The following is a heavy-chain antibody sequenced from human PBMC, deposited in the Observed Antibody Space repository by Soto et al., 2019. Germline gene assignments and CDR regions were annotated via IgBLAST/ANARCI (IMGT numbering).Heavy chain of an antibody. CDR3: VASSSWDPSLDY. V-gene: IGHV1-24*01. D-gene: IGHD6-13*01. J-gene: IGHJ4*02. CDR2: FDPEDGET. Sequence: GASVKVSCKVSGYTLTELSMHWVRQAPGKGLEWMGGFDPEDGETIYAQKFQGRVTMTEDTSTDTAYMELSSLRSEDTAVYYCVASSSWDPSLDYWGQGTLVTVSS. CDR1: GYTLTELS.